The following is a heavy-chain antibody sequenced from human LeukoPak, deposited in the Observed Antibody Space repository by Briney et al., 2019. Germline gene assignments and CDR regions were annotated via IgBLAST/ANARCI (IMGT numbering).Heavy chain of an antibody. D-gene: IGHD3-16*01. J-gene: IGHJ6*02. V-gene: IGHV4-4*02. CDR3: ARAKPWDYYGMDV. CDR2: INHSGST. CDR1: GGSISSSNW. Sequence: SETLSLTCAVSGGSISSSNWWSWVRQPPGKGLEWIGEINHSGSTNYNPSLKSRVTISVDTSKNQFSLKLSSVTAADTAVYYCARAKPWDYYGMDVWGQGTTVTVSS.